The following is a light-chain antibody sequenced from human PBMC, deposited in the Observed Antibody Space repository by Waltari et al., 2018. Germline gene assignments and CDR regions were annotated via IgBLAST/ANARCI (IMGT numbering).Light chain of an antibody. CDR1: SRDVGGYNY. CDR2: EVS. J-gene: IGLJ1*01. CDR3: SSYAGSNNFV. V-gene: IGLV2-8*01. Sequence: QSALTQPPSASGSPGQSVTISCTGTSRDVGGYNYVSWYQQQPGKAPKLMIYEVSKRPSGVPDRFSGSKSGNTASLTVSGLQAEDEADYYCSSYAGSNNFVFGTGTKVTVL.